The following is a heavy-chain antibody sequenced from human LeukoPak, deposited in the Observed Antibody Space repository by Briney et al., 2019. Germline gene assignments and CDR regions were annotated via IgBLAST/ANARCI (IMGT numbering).Heavy chain of an antibody. CDR2: IYYSGST. CDR1: GGSISSYY. V-gene: IGHV4-59*08. CDR3: ARGIPAVAGLFDY. Sequence: KASETLSLTCTVSGGSISSYYWSWIRQPPGKGLEWIGYIYYSGSTNYNPSLKSRVTISVDTSKNQFSLKLSSVTAADTAVYYCARGIPAVAGLFDYWGQGTLVTVSS. D-gene: IGHD6-19*01. J-gene: IGHJ4*02.